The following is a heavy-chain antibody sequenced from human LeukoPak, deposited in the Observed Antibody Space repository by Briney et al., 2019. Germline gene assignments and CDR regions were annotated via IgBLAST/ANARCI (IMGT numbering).Heavy chain of an antibody. CDR1: GGSISSCSYY. V-gene: IGHV4-39*01. Sequence: SETLSLTCTGSGGSISSCSYYWGWIRQPPGKGLEWIGSIYYSGSTYYNPSLKIRVTISVDTSTSRFSLKLSSVTAADTAAYYCAMTDCSSTSCYLDYWGQGPLVTVSS. J-gene: IGHJ4*02. CDR3: AMTDCSSTSCYLDY. D-gene: IGHD2-2*01. CDR2: IYYSGST.